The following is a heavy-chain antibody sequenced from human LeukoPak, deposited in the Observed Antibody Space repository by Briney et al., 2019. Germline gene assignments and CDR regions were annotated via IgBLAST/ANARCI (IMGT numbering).Heavy chain of an antibody. CDR2: IIPIFGTA. J-gene: IGHJ6*02. V-gene: IGHV1-69*05. Sequence: ASVKVSCKASGYTFTSYGISWVRQAPGQGLEWMGGIIPIFGTANYAQKFQGRVTITTDESTSTAYMELSSLRSEDTAVYYCARGSNRYLYYYGMDVWGQGTTVTVSS. CDR1: GYTFTSYG. D-gene: IGHD1-14*01. CDR3: ARGSNRYLYYYGMDV.